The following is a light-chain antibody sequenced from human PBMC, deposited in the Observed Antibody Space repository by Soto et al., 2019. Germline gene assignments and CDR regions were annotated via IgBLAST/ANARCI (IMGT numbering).Light chain of an antibody. CDR2: AAS. Sequence: DIRMTQSSSSLSASVGDRFTITCRASQTIKIFLKWYQQKPGKAPMLLIYAASNLQSGVPSRFSGSGSGTDFTLTINSLQPEDFETYYCQQNYSNPSTFGQGTRLEIK. J-gene: IGKJ5*01. V-gene: IGKV1-39*01. CDR3: QQNYSNPST. CDR1: QTIKIF.